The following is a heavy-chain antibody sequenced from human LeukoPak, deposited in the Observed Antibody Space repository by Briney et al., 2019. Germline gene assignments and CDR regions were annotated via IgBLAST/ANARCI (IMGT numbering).Heavy chain of an antibody. V-gene: IGHV4-4*02. D-gene: IGHD3-10*01. CDR1: GGSISSSNW. CDR3: ARGDYSGSYYSSAYFDY. CDR2: IYHSGST. Sequence: SGTLSLTCAVSGGSISSSNWWSWVRQPPGKGLEWIGEIYHSGSTNYNPSLKSRATISVDKSKNQFSLKLSSVTAADTAVYYCARGDYSGSYYSSAYFDYWGQGTLVTVSS. J-gene: IGHJ4*02.